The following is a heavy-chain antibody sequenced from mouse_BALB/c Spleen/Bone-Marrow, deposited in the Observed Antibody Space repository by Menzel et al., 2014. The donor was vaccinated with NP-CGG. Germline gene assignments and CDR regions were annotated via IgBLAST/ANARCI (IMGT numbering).Heavy chain of an antibody. Sequence: VQLQQSGAELVMPGASVKMSCKAFGYTFTDNWIYWVKQRPGQGLEWIGAIDTSDSYTNYNQKFMGKASLTVDASSSTAYMQVSSLTSDDSAVYYCARGGHDFSLDYWGQGTSVTVSS. CDR2: IDTSDSYT. J-gene: IGHJ4*01. CDR1: GYTFTDNW. D-gene: IGHD2-4*01. V-gene: IGHV1-69*01. CDR3: ARGGHDFSLDY.